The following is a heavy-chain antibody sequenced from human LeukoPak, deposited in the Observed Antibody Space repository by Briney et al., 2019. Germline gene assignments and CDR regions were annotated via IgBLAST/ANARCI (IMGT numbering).Heavy chain of an antibody. Sequence: GGSLRLSCAASGFTFSRYWMSWVRQAPGRGLEWVANIKQDGSEKYYVDSVMGRFALSRDNAKNSVYLQMNSLRAEDTAVYYCARGTSGWTHYYFDSWGQGTLVTVSS. CDR2: IKQDGSEK. D-gene: IGHD6-19*01. CDR3: ARGTSGWTHYYFDS. V-gene: IGHV3-7*01. J-gene: IGHJ4*02. CDR1: GFTFSRYW.